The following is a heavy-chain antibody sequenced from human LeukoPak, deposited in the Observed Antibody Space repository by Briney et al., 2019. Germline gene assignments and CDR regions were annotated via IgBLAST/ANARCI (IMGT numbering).Heavy chain of an antibody. J-gene: IGHJ3*02. CDR1: GGSISSYY. V-gene: IGHV4-59*01. CDR2: IYYSGST. Sequence: SETLSLTCTVSGGSISSYYWSWIRQPPGKGLEWIGYIYYSGSTNYNPSLKSRVTISVDTSKNQFSLKLSSVTAADTAVYYCARQRGDYFDAFDIWGQGTMVIVSS. D-gene: IGHD4-17*01. CDR3: ARQRGDYFDAFDI.